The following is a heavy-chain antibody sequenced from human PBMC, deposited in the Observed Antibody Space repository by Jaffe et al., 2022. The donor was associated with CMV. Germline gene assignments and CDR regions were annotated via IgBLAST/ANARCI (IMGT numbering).Heavy chain of an antibody. V-gene: IGHV3-23*01. J-gene: IGHJ5*02. CDR1: GFIFSNYA. D-gene: IGHD6-13*01. Sequence: EVQLLESGGGLVQPGGSLRLSCAASGFIFSNYAMTWVRQAPGKGLEWVSAISGSDGGTYYADSVKGRFTISRDNSKNTLYLQMNSLRAEDTAVYYCAKALSWTLNWFDPWGQGTLVTVSS. CDR3: AKALSWTLNWFDP. CDR2: ISGSDGGT.